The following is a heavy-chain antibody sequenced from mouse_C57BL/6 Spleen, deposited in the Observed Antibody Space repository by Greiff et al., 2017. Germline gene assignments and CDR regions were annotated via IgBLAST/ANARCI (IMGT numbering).Heavy chain of an antibody. CDR3: ARGGSHYAMDY. CDR2: IDPSDSYT. D-gene: IGHD1-1*02. J-gene: IGHJ4*01. CDR1: GYTFTSYW. V-gene: IGHV1-59*01. Sequence: QVQLQQPGAELVRPGTSVKLSCKASGYTFTSYWMHWVKQRPGQGLEWIGVIDPSDSYTNYNQKFKGKATLTVDTSSSTAYMQLSSLTSEDSAVYYCARGGSHYAMDYWGQGTSVTVSS.